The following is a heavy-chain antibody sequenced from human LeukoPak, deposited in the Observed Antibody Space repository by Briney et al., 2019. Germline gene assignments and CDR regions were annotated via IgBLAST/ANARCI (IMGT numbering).Heavy chain of an antibody. V-gene: IGHV3-30*02. J-gene: IGHJ4*02. Sequence: GGSLRLSCAASGFTFSSYGMHWVRQAPGKGLEWVAFIRYDGGNKYYADSVKGRFTISRDNSKNTLYLQMNSLRAEDTAVYYCAKDASWYGEYFDYWGQGTLVTVSS. CDR3: AKDASWYGEYFDY. D-gene: IGHD6-13*01. CDR1: GFTFSSYG. CDR2: IRYDGGNK.